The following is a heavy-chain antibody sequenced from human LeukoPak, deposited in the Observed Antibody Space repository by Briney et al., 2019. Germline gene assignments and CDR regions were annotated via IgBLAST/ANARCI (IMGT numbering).Heavy chain of an antibody. J-gene: IGHJ6*03. CDR3: AKGHSSSWPYYYYYMDV. CDR2: INWIVGST. Sequence: GGSLRLSCAASGFTFDDYGLSWVRQAPGKGLEWVSGINWIVGSTGYADSVKGRFTICRDNAKKSLYLQMNSLRAEDTAVYYCAKGHSSSWPYYYYYMDVWGKGTTVTISS. V-gene: IGHV3-20*04. CDR1: GFTFDDYG. D-gene: IGHD6-13*01.